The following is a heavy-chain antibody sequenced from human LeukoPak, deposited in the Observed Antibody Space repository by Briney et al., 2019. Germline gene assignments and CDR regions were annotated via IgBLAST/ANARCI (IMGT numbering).Heavy chain of an antibody. Sequence: PSETLSLTCTVSGGSISSYYWSWIRQPAGKGLEWIGRIYTSGSTNYNPSLKSRVTMSVDTSKNQFSLKLSSVTAADTAVYYCARDTPIVVVVAATPAGYWFDPWGQGTLVTVSS. J-gene: IGHJ5*02. D-gene: IGHD2-15*01. CDR3: ARDTPIVVVVAATPAGYWFDP. CDR2: IYTSGST. CDR1: GGSISSYY. V-gene: IGHV4-4*07.